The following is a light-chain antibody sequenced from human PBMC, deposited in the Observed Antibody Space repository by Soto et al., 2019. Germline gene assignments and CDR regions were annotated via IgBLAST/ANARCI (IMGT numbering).Light chain of an antibody. CDR1: SSDVGAYKY. Sequence: QSALTQPPSASGSPGQSVTISCTGTSSDVGAYKYVSWYQQYPGKAPKLMIYEVTKRPSGVPDRFSASKSGNTASLTVSVLEAEDEADYYCTSYVGNDIWVFGGGTQLTVL. CDR2: EVT. CDR3: TSYVGNDIWV. J-gene: IGLJ3*02. V-gene: IGLV2-8*01.